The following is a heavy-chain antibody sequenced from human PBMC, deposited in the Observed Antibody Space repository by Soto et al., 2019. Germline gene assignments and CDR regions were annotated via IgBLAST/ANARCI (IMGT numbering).Heavy chain of an antibody. V-gene: IGHV3-30*18. CDR3: AKERYDILTGQYYYYGLDV. D-gene: IGHD3-9*01. J-gene: IGHJ6*02. CDR2: ISYDGSYK. CDR1: GITFSNYG. Sequence: QVQLVESGGGVVQPGRSLRLSCAASGITFSNYGMHWVRQAPGKGLEWVAVISYDGSYKYYADSVKGRFTISRDNSNNKLYVQMNSLRAEDTAVYYCAKERYDILTGQYYYYGLDVWGQGTTVTVSS.